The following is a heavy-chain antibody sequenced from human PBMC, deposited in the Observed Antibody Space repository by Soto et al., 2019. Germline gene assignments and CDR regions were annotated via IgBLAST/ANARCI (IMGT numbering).Heavy chain of an antibody. V-gene: IGHV4-34*01. J-gene: IGHJ6*02. Sequence: QVQLQQWGAGLLKPSETLSLTCAVYGGSFSGYYWSWIRQPPGKGLEWIGEINHSGSTNYNPSLKSRVTIAGDTSKNQFSLKLSSVTAADTAVYYCARDDRPGGYYFYGMDVWGQGSTVTVSS. CDR3: ARDDRPGGYYFYGMDV. CDR1: GGSFSGYY. D-gene: IGHD3-22*01. CDR2: INHSGST.